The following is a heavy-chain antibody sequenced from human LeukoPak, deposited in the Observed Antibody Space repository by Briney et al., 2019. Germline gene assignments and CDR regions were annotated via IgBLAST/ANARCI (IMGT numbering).Heavy chain of an antibody. D-gene: IGHD3-3*01. Sequence: PGGSLRLSCAASGFTLTDYYMSWIRQVPGKGLAWVSYISSSVSVYYADSVKGRFTVSRDNSKNSLYLQMNSLRAEDTAVYYCAREREGGFLEWLLEYWGQGTLVTVSS. CDR3: AREREGGFLEWLLEY. CDR2: ISSSVSV. CDR1: GFTLTDYY. V-gene: IGHV3-11*01. J-gene: IGHJ4*02.